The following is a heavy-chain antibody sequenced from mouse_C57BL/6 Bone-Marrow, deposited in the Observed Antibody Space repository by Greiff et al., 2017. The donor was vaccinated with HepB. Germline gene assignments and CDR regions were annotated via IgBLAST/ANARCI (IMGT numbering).Heavy chain of an antibody. Sequence: EVQLVESEGGLVQPGSSMKLSCTASGFTFSDYYMAWVRQVPEKGLEWVANINYDGSSTYYLDSLKSRFIISRDNAKNILYLQMSSLKSEDTATYYCAREGYGNSLFDYWGQGTTLTVSS. CDR1: GFTFSDYY. V-gene: IGHV5-16*01. J-gene: IGHJ2*01. D-gene: IGHD2-10*02. CDR2: INYDGSST. CDR3: AREGYGNSLFDY.